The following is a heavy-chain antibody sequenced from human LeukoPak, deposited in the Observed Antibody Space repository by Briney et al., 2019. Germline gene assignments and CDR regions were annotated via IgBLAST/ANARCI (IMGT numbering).Heavy chain of an antibody. V-gene: IGHV3-30*02. J-gene: IGHJ3*02. Sequence: GGPLRLSCAASGFTFSSYGMHWVRQAPGKGLEWVAFIRYDGSNKYYADSVKGRFTISIDNSKNTLYLQMNSLRAEDTAVYYCARKYYYDSSGSDAFDIWGQGTMVTVSS. CDR1: GFTFSSYG. CDR2: IRYDGSNK. D-gene: IGHD3-22*01. CDR3: ARKYYYDSSGSDAFDI.